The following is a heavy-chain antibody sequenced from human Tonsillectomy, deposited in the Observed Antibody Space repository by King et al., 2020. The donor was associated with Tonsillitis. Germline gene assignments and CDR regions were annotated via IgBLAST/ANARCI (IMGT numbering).Heavy chain of an antibody. Sequence: VQLVESGGGLVQPGGSLRLSCAASGFTFSSYAMSWVRQAPGKGLEWVSAISGSGGSTYYADSVKGRFTNSRDNSKNTLYLPMNSLRAEDTAVYYCANWLYGSGSYSPYYYYMDVWGKGTTVTVSS. CDR1: GFTFSSYA. CDR3: ANWLYGSGSYSPYYYYMDV. D-gene: IGHD3-10*01. J-gene: IGHJ6*03. CDR2: ISGSGGST. V-gene: IGHV3-23*04.